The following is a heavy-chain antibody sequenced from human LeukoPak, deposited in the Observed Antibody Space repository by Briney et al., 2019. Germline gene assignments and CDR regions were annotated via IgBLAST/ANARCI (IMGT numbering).Heavy chain of an antibody. D-gene: IGHD5-18*01. Sequence: PSETLSPTCTVSGGSISSGGYYWSWIRQHPGKGLEWIGYIYYSGSTYYNPSLKSRVTISVDTSKNQFSLKLSSVTAADTAVYYCARDHVNSYGFVGPVDPWGQGTLVTVSS. CDR3: ARDHVNSYGFVGPVDP. CDR2: IYYSGST. V-gene: IGHV4-31*03. CDR1: GGSISSGGYY. J-gene: IGHJ5*02.